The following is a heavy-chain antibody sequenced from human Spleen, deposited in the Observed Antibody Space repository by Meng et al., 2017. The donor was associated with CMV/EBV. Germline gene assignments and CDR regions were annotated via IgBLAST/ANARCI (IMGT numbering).Heavy chain of an antibody. CDR2: INPNSGDT. CDR3: ARDIVERHYYYYGMDV. V-gene: IGHV1-2*02. Sequence: ASVKVSCKTSGYTFTGYYMHWVRQAPGQGLEWMGWINPNSGDTNYAQKFQGRVTMTRDTSISTAYMELSRLRSDDTAVYYCARDIVERHYYYYGMDVWGQGTTVTVSS. D-gene: IGHD1-1*01. CDR1: GYTFTGYY. J-gene: IGHJ6*02.